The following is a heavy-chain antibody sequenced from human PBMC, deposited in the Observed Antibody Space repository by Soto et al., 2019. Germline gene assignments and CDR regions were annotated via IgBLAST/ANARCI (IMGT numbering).Heavy chain of an antibody. V-gene: IGHV3-30-3*01. CDR3: ARDPRLSPRGMDV. CDR2: ISYDGSNK. J-gene: IGHJ6*02. Sequence: PGGSLSLSCAASGFTFSSYAMHWVRQAPGKGLEWVAVISYDGSNKYYADSVKGRFTISRDNSKNTLYLQMNSLRAEDTAVYYCARDPRLSPRGMDVWGQGTTVTVSS. CDR1: GFTFSSYA.